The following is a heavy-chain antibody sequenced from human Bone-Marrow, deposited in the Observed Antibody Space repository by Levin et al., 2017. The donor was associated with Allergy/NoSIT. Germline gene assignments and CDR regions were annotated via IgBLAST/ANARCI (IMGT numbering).Heavy chain of an antibody. CDR3: ARDPYFRYSSSYYYYYYGMDV. V-gene: IGHV1-2*06. CDR1: GYTFTGYY. D-gene: IGHD6-6*01. J-gene: IGHJ6*02. CDR2: INPNSGGT. Sequence: ASVKVSCKASGYTFTGYYMHWVRQAPGQGLEWMGRINPNSGGTNYAQKFQGRVTMTRDTSISTAYMELSRLRSDDTAVYYCARDPYFRYSSSYYYYYYGMDVWGQGTTVTVSS.